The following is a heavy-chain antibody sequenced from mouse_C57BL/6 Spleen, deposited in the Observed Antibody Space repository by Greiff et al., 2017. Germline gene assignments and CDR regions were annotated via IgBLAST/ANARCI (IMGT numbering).Heavy chain of an antibody. J-gene: IGHJ4*01. Sequence: QVQLKQPGAELVKPGASVKLSCKASGYTFTSYWMHWVKQRPGQGLEWIGMIHPNSGRTNYNEKFKSKATLTVDKSSSTAYMQLSSLTSEDSAVYCCASNCDYWGQGTSVTVSS. CDR3: ASNCDY. CDR2: IHPNSGRT. V-gene: IGHV1-64*01. CDR1: GYTFTSYW. D-gene: IGHD4-1*01.